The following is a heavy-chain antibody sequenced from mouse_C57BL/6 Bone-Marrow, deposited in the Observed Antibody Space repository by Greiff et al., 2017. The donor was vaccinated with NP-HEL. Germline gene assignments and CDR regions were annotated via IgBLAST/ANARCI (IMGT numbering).Heavy chain of an antibody. V-gene: IGHV1-74*01. CDR2: IHPSDSDT. Sequence: QVQLQQPRAELVKPGASVKVYCKASGYTFTSYWLHWVKQRPGQGLEWIGRIHPSDSDTNYNQKLKGKATLTVDNSSSTAYMQLSSLTSEDSAVYYCAISTMVTTAYFDYWGQGTTLTVSS. D-gene: IGHD2-2*01. CDR3: AISTMVTTAYFDY. CDR1: GYTFTSYW. J-gene: IGHJ2*01.